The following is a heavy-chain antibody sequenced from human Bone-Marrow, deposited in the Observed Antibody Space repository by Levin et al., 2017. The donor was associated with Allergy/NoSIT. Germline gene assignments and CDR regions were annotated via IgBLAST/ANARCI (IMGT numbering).Heavy chain of an antibody. J-gene: IGHJ4*02. Sequence: TGGSLRLSCAASGFNFVDAWMNWVRQAPGKGLEWVGRIKSKTDGEITDYAAPVKGRFSISRDDSKATVYLQMNSLKTEDTAVYYCLVGAPGWGQGTLVTVSS. V-gene: IGHV3-15*07. CDR1: GFNFVDAW. D-gene: IGHD1-26*01. CDR3: LVGAPG. CDR2: IKSKTDGEIT.